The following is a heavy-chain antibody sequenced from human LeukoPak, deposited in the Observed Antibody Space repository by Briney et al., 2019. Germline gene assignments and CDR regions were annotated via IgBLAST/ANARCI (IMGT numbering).Heavy chain of an antibody. CDR1: GFTFSSYS. D-gene: IGHD3-22*01. CDR3: ARDLKRRVYYDSSGSDDAFDI. CDR2: ISSSSSTI. Sequence: GGSLRLSCAASGFTFSSYSMNWVRQAPGKGLEWVSYISSSSSTIYYADSVKGRFTISRDNAKNSLYLQMNSLRAEDTAVYYCARDLKRRVYYDSSGSDDAFDIWGQGTMVTVSS. J-gene: IGHJ3*02. V-gene: IGHV3-48*04.